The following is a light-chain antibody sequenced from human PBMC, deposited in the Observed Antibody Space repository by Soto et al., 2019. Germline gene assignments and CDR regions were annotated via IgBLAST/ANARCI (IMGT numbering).Light chain of an antibody. Sequence: QSVLTQPPSVSGAPGQRVTISCTGNNSNLGAGYDVHWYQQLPGATPKLVVFGNRNRPSGVPERFSGSKSGTSASLAITGLQAEDEADYYCQAYDYSLTAFVFGGGTKVTVL. V-gene: IGLV1-40*01. CDR2: GNR. J-gene: IGLJ3*02. CDR3: QAYDYSLTAFV. CDR1: NSNLGAGYD.